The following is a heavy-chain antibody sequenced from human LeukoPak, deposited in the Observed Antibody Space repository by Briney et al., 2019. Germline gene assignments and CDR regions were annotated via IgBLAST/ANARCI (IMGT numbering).Heavy chain of an antibody. D-gene: IGHD3-10*01. CDR3: ARDQDYGSGSHSFDL. V-gene: IGHV4-31*03. Sequence: SETLSLTCTVSGGSISSGGYYWSWIRQHPGKGLEWIGYIYYSGSTYYNPSLKSRVTISVDTSKNQFSLKLSSVTAADTAVYYCARDQDYGSGSHSFDLWGRGTLVTVSS. J-gene: IGHJ2*01. CDR2: IYYSGST. CDR1: GGSISSGGYY.